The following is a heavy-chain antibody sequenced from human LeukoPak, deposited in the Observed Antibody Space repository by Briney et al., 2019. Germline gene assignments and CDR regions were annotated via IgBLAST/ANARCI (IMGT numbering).Heavy chain of an antibody. CDR3: ARSYSGYDYLDY. D-gene: IGHD5-12*01. Sequence: SETLSLTCTVSGYSISSGYYWGWIRQPPGKGLEWIGSIYYSGITYYNPSLKSRVTISVDTSKNQFSLKLSSVTAADTAVYYCARSYSGYDYLDYWGQGTLVTVSS. V-gene: IGHV4-38-2*02. CDR1: GYSISSGYY. J-gene: IGHJ4*02. CDR2: IYYSGIT.